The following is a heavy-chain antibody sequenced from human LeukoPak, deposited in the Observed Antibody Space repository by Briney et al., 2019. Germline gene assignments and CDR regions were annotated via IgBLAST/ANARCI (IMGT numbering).Heavy chain of an antibody. V-gene: IGHV4-59*01. CDR2: IYYSGST. CDR1: GGSISRYY. J-gene: IGHJ6*03. CDR3: ARLGYGSGWYYYYYYMDV. D-gene: IGHD6-19*01. Sequence: KPSETLSLTCTVSGGSISRYYWSWIWQPPGKGLEYIGYIYYSGSTNYNPSLKSRVTISVDTSKNQFSLKLSSVTAADTAVYYCARLGYGSGWYYYYYYMDVWGKGTTVTVSS.